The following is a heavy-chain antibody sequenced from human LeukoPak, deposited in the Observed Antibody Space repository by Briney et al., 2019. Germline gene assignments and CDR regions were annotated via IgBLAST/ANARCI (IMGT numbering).Heavy chain of an antibody. CDR2: ISRGGST. CDR3: ASRLASSVALDAFDI. CDR1: GYSISRGYY. J-gene: IGHJ3*02. D-gene: IGHD4-23*01. V-gene: IGHV4-38-2*01. Sequence: PSEALSLTCSVSGYSISRGYYWGWIRQPPGKGLEWIGSISRGGSTYYSPSLKSRVTISVDTSKNQFSLKLSSVTAADTAVYYCASRLASSVALDAFDIWGQGTMVTVSS.